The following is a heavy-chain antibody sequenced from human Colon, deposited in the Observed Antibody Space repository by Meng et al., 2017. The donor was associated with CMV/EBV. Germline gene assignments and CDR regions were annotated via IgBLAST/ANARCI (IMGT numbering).Heavy chain of an antibody. V-gene: IGHV3-30-3*01. CDR1: GFTFSNYP. D-gene: IGHD4-11*01. Sequence: GGSLRLSCAASGFTFSNYPMHWVRQAPGKGLEWVAVISYDGSNEYYVDSVKGRFTISRDNSKNMLYLQMNSLRTEDTAVYYCARDTDIWGQGTLVTVSS. J-gene: IGHJ4*02. CDR3: ARDTDI. CDR2: ISYDGSNE.